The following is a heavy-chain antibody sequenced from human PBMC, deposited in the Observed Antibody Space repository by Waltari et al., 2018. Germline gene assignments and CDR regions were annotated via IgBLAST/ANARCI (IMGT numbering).Heavy chain of an antibody. CDR3: ARGPGGYCSSTSCYYYYYGMDV. J-gene: IGHJ6*02. Sequence: QVQLQQWGAGLLKPSETLSLTCAVYGGSFRGYYWSWIRQPPGQGLGWIGEINHSGSTHYNPSLKSRVTISVDTSKNQFSLKLSSVTAADTAVYYCARGPGGYCSSTSCYYYYYGMDVWGQGTTVTVSS. CDR1: GGSFRGYY. CDR2: INHSGST. V-gene: IGHV4-34*01. D-gene: IGHD2-2*01.